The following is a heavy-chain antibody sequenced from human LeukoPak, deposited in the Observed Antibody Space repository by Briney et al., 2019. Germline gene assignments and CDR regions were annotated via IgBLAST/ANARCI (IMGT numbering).Heavy chain of an antibody. D-gene: IGHD6-13*01. CDR3: ARVAAAGLEGYGGHFDY. J-gene: IGHJ4*02. Sequence: PSETLSLTCAVYGGSFSGYYWSWIRQPPGKGLEWIWEINHSGSTNYNPSLKSRVTISVDPSKNPFSLKLSSVTAADTAVYYCARVAAAGLEGYGGHFDYWGQGTLVTVSS. CDR2: INHSGST. CDR1: GGSFSGYY. V-gene: IGHV4-34*01.